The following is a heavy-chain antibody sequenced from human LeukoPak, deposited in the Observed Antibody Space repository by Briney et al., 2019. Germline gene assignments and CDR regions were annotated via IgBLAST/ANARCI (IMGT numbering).Heavy chain of an antibody. Sequence: GGSLRLSCAASGFTFRSYGMYWVRQAPGKGLEWVTYIRYDGTSKYYADSVKGRFTISRDNSKNTLSLQMNSLRNEDTAVYYCAKSYDILIAASFFDIWGQGTVVTVSS. J-gene: IGHJ3*02. D-gene: IGHD3-9*01. CDR2: IRYDGTSK. V-gene: IGHV3-30*02. CDR3: AKSYDILIAASFFDI. CDR1: GFTFRSYG.